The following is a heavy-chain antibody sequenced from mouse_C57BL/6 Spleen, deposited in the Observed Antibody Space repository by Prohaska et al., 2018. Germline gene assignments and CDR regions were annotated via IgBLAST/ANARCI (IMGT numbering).Heavy chain of an antibody. D-gene: IGHD2-1*01. Sequence: EVQLLETGGGLVQPGGSRGLSCEGSGFTFSGFWMSWVRQTPGKTLEWIGDINSDGSAINYVPSIKDRITIFRDNDKSTLYLQMSNVRSEDTATYFCMRYGNYWYFDVWGTGTTVTVSS. CDR1: GFTFSGFW. V-gene: IGHV11-2*01. CDR2: INSDGSAI. CDR3: MRYGNYWYFDV. J-gene: IGHJ1*03.